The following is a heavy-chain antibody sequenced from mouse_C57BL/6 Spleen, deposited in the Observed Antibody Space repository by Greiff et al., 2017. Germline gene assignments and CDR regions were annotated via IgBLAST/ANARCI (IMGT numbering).Heavy chain of an antibody. CDR2: IYPGDGDT. J-gene: IGHJ1*03. Sequence: VQLQESGPELVKPGASVKISCKASGYAFSSSWMNWVKQRPGKGLEWIGRIYPGDGDTNYNGKFKGKATLTADKSSSTAYMQLSSLTSEDSAVYFCASVYDYDRYWYFDVWGTGTTVTVSS. V-gene: IGHV1-82*01. CDR1: GYAFSSSW. CDR3: ASVYDYDRYWYFDV. D-gene: IGHD2-4*01.